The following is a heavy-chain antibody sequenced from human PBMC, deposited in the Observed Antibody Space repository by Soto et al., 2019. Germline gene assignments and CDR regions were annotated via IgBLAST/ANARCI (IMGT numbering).Heavy chain of an antibody. Sequence: PGGSLRLSCAASGFTFSSYAMSWVRQAPGKGLEWVSGISGSGGTIYYADSVKGRFTISRDNSKNTLYLQMNSLRAEDTAVYYSAKSSGSSGWYSLDYWGQGTLVTVSS. V-gene: IGHV3-23*01. J-gene: IGHJ4*02. CDR3: AKSSGSSGWYSLDY. CDR1: GFTFSSYA. CDR2: ISGSGGTI. D-gene: IGHD6-19*01.